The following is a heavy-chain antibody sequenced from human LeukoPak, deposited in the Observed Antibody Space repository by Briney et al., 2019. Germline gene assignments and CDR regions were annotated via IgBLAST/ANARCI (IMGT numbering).Heavy chain of an antibody. V-gene: IGHV4-34*01. Sequence: LETLSLTCAVYGGSFSGYYWSWIRQPPGKGLEWIGEINHSGSTNYNPSLKSRVTISVDTSKNQFSLKLSSVTAADTAVYYCARRARRAAGASGGFDYWGQGTLVTVSS. CDR3: ARRARRAAGASGGFDY. CDR2: INHSGST. D-gene: IGHD6-13*01. CDR1: GGSFSGYY. J-gene: IGHJ4*02.